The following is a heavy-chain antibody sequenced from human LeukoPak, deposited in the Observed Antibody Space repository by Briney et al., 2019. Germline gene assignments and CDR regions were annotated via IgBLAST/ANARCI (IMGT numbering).Heavy chain of an antibody. D-gene: IGHD2-15*01. Sequence: ASVKVSCKASGYTFTSYDIIWVRQATGQGLEWMGCMNPNTGYTGYAHQFQGRITMTRNTAISTAYMDLSSLNSQDTAVYYCARSSAWAHFDNWGQGTLVSVSS. CDR1: GYTFTSYD. CDR2: MNPNTGYT. CDR3: ARSSAWAHFDN. V-gene: IGHV1-8*01. J-gene: IGHJ4*02.